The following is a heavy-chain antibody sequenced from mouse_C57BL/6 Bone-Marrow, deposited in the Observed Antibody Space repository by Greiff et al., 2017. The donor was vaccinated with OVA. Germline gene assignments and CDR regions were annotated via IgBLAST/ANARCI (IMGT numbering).Heavy chain of an antibody. CDR3: ACYGSSYWYFDV. V-gene: IGHV1-64*01. CDR1: GYTFTSYW. D-gene: IGHD1-1*01. Sequence: VQLQQSGAELVKPGASVKLSCKASGYTFTSYWMHWVKQRPGQGLEWIGMIHPNSGSTNYNEKFKSKATLTVDKSSSTAYMQLSSLTSEDSAVYYCACYGSSYWYFDVWGTGTTVTVSS. J-gene: IGHJ1*03. CDR2: IHPNSGST.